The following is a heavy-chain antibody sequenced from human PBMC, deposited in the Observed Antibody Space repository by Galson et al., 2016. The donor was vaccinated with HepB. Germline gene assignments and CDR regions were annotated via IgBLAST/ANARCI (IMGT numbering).Heavy chain of an antibody. Sequence: SLRLSCAASGFTFSSYGMHWVRQAPGKGLEWVAVICIDGSNKNYVDSVRGRFTISRDNSKNTLYLQMNSLRAEDTAVYYCASLRFQGFDRWGRGTLVTVAS. D-gene: IGHD3-3*01. CDR3: ASLRFQGFDR. CDR2: ICIDGSNK. CDR1: GFTFSSYG. V-gene: IGHV3-33*01. J-gene: IGHJ2*01.